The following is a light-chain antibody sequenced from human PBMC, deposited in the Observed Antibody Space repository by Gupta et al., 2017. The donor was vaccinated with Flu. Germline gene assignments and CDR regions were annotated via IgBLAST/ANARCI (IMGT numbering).Light chain of an antibody. CDR3: QQRTNWLLT. J-gene: IGKJ4*01. V-gene: IGKV3-11*01. CDR1: QSVSGY. Sequence: VLTQSPATLSLSPGERATLSCRASQSVSGYLAWYQQRPGQAPRLLIYEASNRATGIPARFSGSGSGTDFTLTISSLEPEDFAVYYCQQRTNWLLTFGGGTKVEI. CDR2: EAS.